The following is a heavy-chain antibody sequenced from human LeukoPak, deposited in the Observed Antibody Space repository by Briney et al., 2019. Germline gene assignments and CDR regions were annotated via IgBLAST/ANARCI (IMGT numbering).Heavy chain of an antibody. Sequence: GGTLRLSCAASGFTFTIYMNWVRQTPGKGLGWVSAISGSGGTTYYADSVRGRFTISRDNSKNTLYLQMNSLRAEDTAVYYCAKEGSGWAYFGDYVTFDYWGQGTLVTVSS. V-gene: IGHV3-23*01. CDR3: AKEGSGWAYFGDYVTFDY. D-gene: IGHD4-17*01. CDR2: ISGSGGTT. CDR1: GFTFTIY. J-gene: IGHJ4*02.